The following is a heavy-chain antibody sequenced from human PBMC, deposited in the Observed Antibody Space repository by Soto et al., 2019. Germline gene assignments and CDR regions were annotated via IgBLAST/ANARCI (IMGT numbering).Heavy chain of an antibody. CDR1: GYTFTGYF. Sequence: QVQLAQSGAEVKKPGASVKVSCKASGYTFTGYFMHWVRQAPGQGLEWMGWINPNSGATKYAQKFQGRVTLTRDTSINTAYMEMSILRSDDTAVYYCARGGGTILAPLPWGQGTLVTVSS. D-gene: IGHD3-3*01. CDR3: ARGGGTILAPLP. CDR2: INPNSGAT. V-gene: IGHV1-2*02. J-gene: IGHJ5*02.